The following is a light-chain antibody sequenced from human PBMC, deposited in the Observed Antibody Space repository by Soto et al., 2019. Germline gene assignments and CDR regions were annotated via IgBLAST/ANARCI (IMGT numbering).Light chain of an antibody. V-gene: IGLV1-44*01. CDR2: RDN. CDR1: SSDIGSNP. CDR3: SAWDDSIYGPV. J-gene: IGLJ2*01. Sequence: QSVLTQRPSASGTPGQRVAISCSGGSSDIGSNPVNWYLHLPGAAPKLLIYRDNQRPSGVPDRFSGSKSGTSASLTISGLQSEDEADYFCSAWDDSIYGPVFGGGTKLTVL.